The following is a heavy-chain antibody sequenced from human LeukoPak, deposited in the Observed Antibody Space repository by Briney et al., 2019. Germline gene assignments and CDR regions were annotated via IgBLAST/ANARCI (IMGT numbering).Heavy chain of an antibody. J-gene: IGHJ3*02. CDR3: ARVTFQVGASAFDI. CDR1: GFTFSSYS. V-gene: IGHV3-48*04. D-gene: IGHD1-26*01. CDR2: ISSSSSTI. Sequence: PGGSLRLSCAASGFTFSSYSMNWVRQAPGKGLEWVSYISSSSSTIYYADSVKGRFTISRDNAKNSLYLQMNSLRAEDTAVYYCARVTFQVGASAFDIWGQGTMVTVSS.